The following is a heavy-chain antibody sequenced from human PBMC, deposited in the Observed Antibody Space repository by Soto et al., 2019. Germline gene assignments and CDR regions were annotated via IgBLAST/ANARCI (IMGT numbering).Heavy chain of an antibody. CDR1: GCSFSTYD. J-gene: IGHJ6*01. D-gene: IGHD3-22*01. CDR3: PRDYSDNSSYPLGCIDV. CDR2: IGTDDDT. V-gene: IGHV3-13*01. Sequence: GGSRRRSCVGCGCSFSTYDMHWVGQNVGKGLEWVSSIGTDDDTYYLDSVRGRFTISREDAKNSLYLQMDSLSAGDTAVYSCPRDYSDNSSYPLGCIDVCRQGTMVTVSS.